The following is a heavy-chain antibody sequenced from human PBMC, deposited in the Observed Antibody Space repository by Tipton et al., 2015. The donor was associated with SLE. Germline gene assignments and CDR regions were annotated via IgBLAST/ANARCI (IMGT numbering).Heavy chain of an antibody. CDR3: ARGAKPSFDY. V-gene: IGHV4-4*07. Sequence: TLSLTCTVSGDSISNYYWSWIRQSAGKGLEWMGRFYPGGTTSYNPSFKSRVTMSADTSKNQFSLNLSSVTAADTAVYFCARGAKPSFDYWGQGTLVTVSS. J-gene: IGHJ4*02. D-gene: IGHD1-14*01. CDR2: FYPGGTT. CDR1: GDSISNYY.